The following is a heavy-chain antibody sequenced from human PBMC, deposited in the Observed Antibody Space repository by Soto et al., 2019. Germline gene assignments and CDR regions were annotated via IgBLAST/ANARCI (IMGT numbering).Heavy chain of an antibody. V-gene: IGHV3-74*01. CDR2: INSDGSST. Sequence: VGSLRLSCAASGSTFSSYWMHWVRHAPGKGLVWVSRINSDGSSTSYADSVKGRFTISRDNAKNTLYLQMNSLRAEDTAVYYCAREGDSSGFDYWGQGTLVTVSS. D-gene: IGHD3-22*01. CDR1: GSTFSSYW. J-gene: IGHJ4*02. CDR3: AREGDSSGFDY.